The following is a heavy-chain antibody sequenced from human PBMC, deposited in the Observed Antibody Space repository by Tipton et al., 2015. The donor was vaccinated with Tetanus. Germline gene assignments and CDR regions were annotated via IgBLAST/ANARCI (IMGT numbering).Heavy chain of an antibody. CDR2: VYYTGDT. J-gene: IGHJ1*01. CDR1: GGSVSSGSYY. D-gene: IGHD2-8*02. Sequence: TLSLTCTVFGGSVSSGSYYWSWIRQPPGKGLEWVGYVYYTGDTNYNPSLKSRVTISMDRSENQISLEMTSVTAADTAVYYCAGVTAQRTELYFEHWGQGTQVTVSS. V-gene: IGHV4-61*01. CDR3: AGVTAQRTELYFEH.